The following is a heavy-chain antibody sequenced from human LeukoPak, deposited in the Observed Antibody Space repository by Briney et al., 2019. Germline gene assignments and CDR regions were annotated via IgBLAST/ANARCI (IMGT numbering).Heavy chain of an antibody. D-gene: IGHD3-22*01. CDR2: IYYSGNT. CDR3: ASTSPKYYYESSGYSSLFDN. Sequence: SETLSLTCSVSGDSISTSSYYWGWIRQPPGKGLEWIGTIYYSGNTYYNPSLKSRLTISVDTSKNQFSLKLRSVTAADTALYYCASTSPKYYYESSGYSSLFDNWGQGTLVTVSS. J-gene: IGHJ4*02. V-gene: IGHV4-39*07. CDR1: GDSISTSSYY.